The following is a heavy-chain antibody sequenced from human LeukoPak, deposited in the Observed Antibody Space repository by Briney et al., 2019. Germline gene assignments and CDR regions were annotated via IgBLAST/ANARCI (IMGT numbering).Heavy chain of an antibody. D-gene: IGHD3-9*01. CDR1: GGTFSSYA. V-gene: IGHV1-69*13. CDR2: IIPIFGTA. J-gene: IGHJ4*02. Sequence: ASVKVSCKASGGTFSSYAISWVRQAPGQGLEWMGGIIPIFGTANYAQKFQGRVTITADESTSTAYMELNSLRSEDTAVYYCARDRSRYFDTYYFDYWGQGTLVTVSS. CDR3: ARDRSRYFDTYYFDY.